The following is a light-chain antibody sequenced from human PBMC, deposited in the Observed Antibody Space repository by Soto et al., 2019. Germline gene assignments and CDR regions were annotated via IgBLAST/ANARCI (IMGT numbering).Light chain of an antibody. V-gene: IGLV2-11*01. CDR3: CSYAGTYTQWV. CDR1: SSDVGGYNY. CDR2: DVS. J-gene: IGLJ3*02. Sequence: QSALTQPRSVSGSPGQSVTISCTGTSSDVGGYNYVSWYQQHPGKAPKLVIYDVSKRPSGVPDRFSGSKSGNTASLTVSGLQAEDEADYSCCSYAGTYTQWVFGXGTKVTVL.